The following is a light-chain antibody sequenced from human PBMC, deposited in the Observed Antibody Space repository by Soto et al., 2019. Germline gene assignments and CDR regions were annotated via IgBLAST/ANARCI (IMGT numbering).Light chain of an antibody. Sequence: EVVMTQSPATLSVSPGERATLSCRASQSVNSNLAWYQQKPGQTPSLLIYDASTRATGVPARFSGSGSGTEFTLTISSLQSEDSAVYYCQECDYWQTFGQGTTVEI. CDR2: DAS. J-gene: IGKJ1*01. V-gene: IGKV3-15*01. CDR3: QECDYWQT. CDR1: QSVNSN.